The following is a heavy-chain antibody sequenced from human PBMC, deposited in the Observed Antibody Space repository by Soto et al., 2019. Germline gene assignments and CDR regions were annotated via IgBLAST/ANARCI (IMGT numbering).Heavy chain of an antibody. J-gene: IGHJ4*02. D-gene: IGHD6-19*01. CDR2: IYYSGST. CDR1: GGSISSGGYY. CDR3: ARGRLSSGWTRGAFDY. V-gene: IGHV4-31*03. Sequence: QVQLQESGPGLVKPSQTLSLTCTVSGGSISSGGYYWSWIRQHPGKGLEWIGYIYYSGSTYYNPSLKSRVTISVDTSKNQCSLKLSSVTAADTAVYYCARGRLSSGWTRGAFDYWGQGTLVTVSS.